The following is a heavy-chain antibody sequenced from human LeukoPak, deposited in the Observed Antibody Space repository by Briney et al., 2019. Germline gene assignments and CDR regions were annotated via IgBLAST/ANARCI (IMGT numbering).Heavy chain of an antibody. J-gene: IGHJ4*02. CDR2: ISYDGS. CDR1: GFTFSSYA. D-gene: IGHD6-13*01. V-gene: IGHV3-30-3*01. CDR3: ARQTIAAAGTLDY. Sequence: PGGSLRLSCAASGFTFSSYAMHWVRQAPGKGLEWVAVISYDGSNADSVKGRFTVSRDNSKNTLYLQMNRLRAKDTAVYYCARQTIAAAGTLDYWGQGTLVTVSS.